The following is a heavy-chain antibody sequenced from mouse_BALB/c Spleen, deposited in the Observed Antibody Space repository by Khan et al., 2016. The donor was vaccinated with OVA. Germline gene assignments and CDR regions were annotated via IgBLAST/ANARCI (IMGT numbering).Heavy chain of an antibody. V-gene: IGHV1-26*01. CDR2: VDPNNGGT. D-gene: IGHD1-1*01. Sequence: EVQLQQSGPDLVKPGASVKISCKASGYSFTGYYIHWVKQSHGKSLEWIGRVDPNNGGTSYNQKFKGKAILTVDQSSNTADMELRSLTSEDSAVYSCAIYHGYFDVWGAGTTVTVSS. J-gene: IGHJ1*01. CDR3: AIYHGYFDV. CDR1: GYSFTGYY.